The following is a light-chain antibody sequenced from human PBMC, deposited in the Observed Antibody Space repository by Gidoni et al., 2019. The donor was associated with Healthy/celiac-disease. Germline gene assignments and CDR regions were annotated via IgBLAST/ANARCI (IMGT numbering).Light chain of an antibody. Sequence: DIVMTQSPDSLDVSLGEWATIHCQSSQSVLYSSNNKNYLAWYQHQPGQPPKLLIYWASTRESGVPDRFSGSGSGTDFTLTISSLQAEDVAVYYCQQYYSTPPPLTFGGGTKVEIK. J-gene: IGKJ4*01. CDR3: QQYYSTPPPLT. CDR1: QSVLYSSNNKNY. V-gene: IGKV4-1*01. CDR2: WAS.